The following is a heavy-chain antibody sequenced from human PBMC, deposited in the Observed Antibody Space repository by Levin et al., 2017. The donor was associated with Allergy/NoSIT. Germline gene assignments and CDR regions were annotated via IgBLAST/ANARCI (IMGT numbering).Heavy chain of an antibody. CDR1: GYTFTSYD. J-gene: IGHJ2*01. CDR3: ARGGTYYYDSSGYYYYWYFDL. CDR2: MNPNSGNT. V-gene: IGHV1-8*01. Sequence: ASVKVSCKASGYTFTSYDINWVRQATGQGLEWMGWMNPNSGNTGYAQKFQGRVTMTRNTSISTAYMELSSLRSEDTAVYYCARGGTYYYDSSGYYYYWYFDLWGRGTLVTVSS. D-gene: IGHD3-22*01.